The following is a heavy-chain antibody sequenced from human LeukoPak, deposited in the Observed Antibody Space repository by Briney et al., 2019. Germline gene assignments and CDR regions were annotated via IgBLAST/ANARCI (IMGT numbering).Heavy chain of an antibody. CDR2: KKHDGTQN. D-gene: IGHD6-13*01. V-gene: IGHV3-7*04. CDR3: ARLRPYSSDWYAYYGMDV. CDR1: GSTFSSYW. Sequence: PGGSLRLSCVASGSTFSSYWMSWVRQAPGKGLECVANKKHDGTQNYYVDSVRGRFTISRDNAKNSLYLQMNSLRAEETAVYYCARLRPYSSDWYAYYGMDVWGQGTTVTVSS. J-gene: IGHJ6*02.